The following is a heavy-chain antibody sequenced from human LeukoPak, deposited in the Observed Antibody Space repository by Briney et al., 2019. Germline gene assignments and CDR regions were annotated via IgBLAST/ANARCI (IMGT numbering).Heavy chain of an antibody. Sequence: PGGSLRLSCAASGFTFGSYGMHWVRQAPGKGLEWVAVIWYDGSNKYYADSVKGRFTISRDNSKNTLYLQMNSLSAEDTAVYYCARKRGEDFDYWGQGTLVTVSS. CDR2: IWYDGSNK. J-gene: IGHJ4*02. D-gene: IGHD3-10*01. CDR3: ARKRGEDFDY. CDR1: GFTFGSYG. V-gene: IGHV3-33*01.